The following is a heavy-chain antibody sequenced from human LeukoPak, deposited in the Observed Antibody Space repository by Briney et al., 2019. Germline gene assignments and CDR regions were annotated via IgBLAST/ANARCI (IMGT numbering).Heavy chain of an antibody. J-gene: IGHJ6*03. D-gene: IGHD3-22*01. V-gene: IGHV1-2*02. Sequence: GASVKVSCKASGYTFTGYYMHWVRQAPGQGLEWMGWINPNSGGTNYAQKFQGRVTMTRDTSISTAYMELSRLRSDDTAVYYCARAQSSYDSSGYFRYYYYYMDVWGKGTTVTVSS. CDR3: ARAQSSYDSSGYFRYYYYYMDV. CDR1: GYTFTGYY. CDR2: INPNSGGT.